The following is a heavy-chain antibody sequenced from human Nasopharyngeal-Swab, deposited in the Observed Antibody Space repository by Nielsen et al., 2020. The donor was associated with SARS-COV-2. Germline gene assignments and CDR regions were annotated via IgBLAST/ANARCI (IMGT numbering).Heavy chain of an antibody. D-gene: IGHD3/OR15-3a*01. Sequence: GGSLRLSCAASGFTFSSYGMHWVRQAPGKGLEWAAVISYDGSNKYYADSVKGRFTISRDNSKNTLYLQMNSLRAEDTAVYYCAKDLGRNWFDPWGQGTLVTVSS. CDR2: ISYDGSNK. J-gene: IGHJ5*02. CDR1: GFTFSSYG. V-gene: IGHV3-30*18. CDR3: AKDLGRNWFDP.